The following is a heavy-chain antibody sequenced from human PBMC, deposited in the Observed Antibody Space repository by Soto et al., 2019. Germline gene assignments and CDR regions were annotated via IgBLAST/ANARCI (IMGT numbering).Heavy chain of an antibody. V-gene: IGHV3-23*01. CDR1: GFTFSNYA. Sequence: PXGSLRLSCTASGFTFSNYAMSWVRQAPGKGLEWVSTFSSSGGGTYYADSVKGRFTISRDNSKNTLYLQMNSLRAEDTALYYCAKDIPHPAYYYDKTGSNWGQGTLVTVSS. J-gene: IGHJ4*02. D-gene: IGHD3-22*01. CDR3: AKDIPHPAYYYDKTGSN. CDR2: FSSSGGGT.